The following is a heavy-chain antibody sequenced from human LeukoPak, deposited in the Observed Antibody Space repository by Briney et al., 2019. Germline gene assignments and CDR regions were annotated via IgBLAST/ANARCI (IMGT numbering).Heavy chain of an antibody. CDR2: ISSSSSYI. CDR3: APEDTAMVEHLDFDY. V-gene: IGHV3-21*01. CDR1: GFTFSSYS. J-gene: IGHJ4*02. D-gene: IGHD5-18*01. Sequence: GGSLRLSCAASGFTFSSYSMNWVRQAPGKGLEWVSSISSSSSYIYYADSVKGRFTISRDNAKNSLYLQMDSLRAEDTAVYYCAPEDTAMVEHLDFDYWGQGTLVTVSS.